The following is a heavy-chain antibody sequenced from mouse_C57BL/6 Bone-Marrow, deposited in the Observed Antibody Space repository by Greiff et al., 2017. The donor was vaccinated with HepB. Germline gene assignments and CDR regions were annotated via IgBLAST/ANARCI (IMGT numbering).Heavy chain of an antibody. CDR1: GFTFSDYG. D-gene: IGHD2-5*01. V-gene: IGHV5-17*01. CDR2: ISSGSTTI. CDR3: ARLLYSNPFAY. J-gene: IGHJ3*01. Sequence: EVMLVESGGGLVKPGGSLKLSCAASGFTFSDYGMHWVRQAPEKGLEWVAYISSGSTTIYYADTVKGRFTISRDDANNTLFLQMTSLRSEDTAMYYCARLLYSNPFAYWGQGTLVTVSA.